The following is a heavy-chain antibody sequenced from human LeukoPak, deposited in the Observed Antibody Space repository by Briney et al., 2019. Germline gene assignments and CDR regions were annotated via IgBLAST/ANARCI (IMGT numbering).Heavy chain of an antibody. CDR1: YYSFTYYW. D-gene: IGHD6-6*01. Sequence: GESLKISSTGSYYSFTYYWLRWVRQMPGKGLEWMGRIDPSDSYTNYSLSFEGHVTISADKSISTAYLQWSSLKASDIATYYYSRQSGPARDFYYWGRGTLVTASS. J-gene: IGHJ4*02. V-gene: IGHV5-10-1*01. CDR3: SRQSGPARDFYY. CDR2: IDPSDSYT.